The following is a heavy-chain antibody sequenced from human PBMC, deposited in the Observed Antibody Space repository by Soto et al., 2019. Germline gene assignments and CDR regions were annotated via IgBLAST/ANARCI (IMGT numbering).Heavy chain of an antibody. V-gene: IGHV1-69*04. Sequence: SVKVSCKASGGTFSSYTISWVRQAPGQGLEWMGRIIPILGIANYAQKFQGRVTITADKSTSTAYMELSSLRSEDTAVYYCARDGSPSVYCSSTSCYGGWFDPWGQEPWSPSPQ. CDR1: GGTFSSYT. CDR3: ARDGSPSVYCSSTSCYGGWFDP. CDR2: IIPILGIA. J-gene: IGHJ5*02. D-gene: IGHD2-2*01.